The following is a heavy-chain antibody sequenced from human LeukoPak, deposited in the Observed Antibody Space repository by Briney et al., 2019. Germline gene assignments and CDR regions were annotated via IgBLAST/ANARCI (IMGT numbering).Heavy chain of an antibody. CDR2: ISSTSNYI. V-gene: IGHV3-21*01. CDR3: ARVGVYCRLTNCPGDV. Sequence: GGSLRLSCAASGFTFSSYSIQWVRQAPGKGLEWVSSISSTSNYIYYAYSVKGRFTISRDNAKNSLYLQMNSLRAEETDVYYCARVGVYCRLTNCPGDVWGQGTTVTVSS. J-gene: IGHJ6*02. CDR1: GFTFSSYS. D-gene: IGHD2-2*01.